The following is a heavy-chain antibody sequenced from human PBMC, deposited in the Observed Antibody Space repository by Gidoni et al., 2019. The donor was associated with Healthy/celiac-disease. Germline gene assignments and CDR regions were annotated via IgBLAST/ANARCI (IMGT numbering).Heavy chain of an antibody. CDR3: ARDGPLWGWYYGMDV. D-gene: IGHD3-16*01. V-gene: IGHV3-48*02. Sequence: EVQLVESGGGLVQPGGSLRLSCAASGFTFSSYSMNWVRQAPGKGLEWVSYISSSSSTIYYADSVKGRFTISRDNAKNSLYLQMNSLRDEDTAVYYCARDGPLWGWYYGMDVWGQGTTVTVSS. CDR1: GFTFSSYS. CDR2: ISSSSSTI. J-gene: IGHJ6*02.